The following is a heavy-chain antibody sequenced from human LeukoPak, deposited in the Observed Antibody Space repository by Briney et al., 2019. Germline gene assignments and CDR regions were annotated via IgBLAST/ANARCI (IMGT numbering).Heavy chain of an antibody. J-gene: IGHJ5*01. CDR3: ARESPVAATGRSWFDS. D-gene: IGHD6-13*01. CDR2: IGGDGGRT. V-gene: IGHV3-23*01. Sequence: GGSLRPSCVASGFKFSSYAMGWVRQAPGKGLEWVSIIGGDGGRTYYADSVKGRFTISRDNSKNTLYLQMNSLRAEDTALYYCARESPVAATGRSWFDSWGQGTLVTVSS. CDR1: GFKFSSYA.